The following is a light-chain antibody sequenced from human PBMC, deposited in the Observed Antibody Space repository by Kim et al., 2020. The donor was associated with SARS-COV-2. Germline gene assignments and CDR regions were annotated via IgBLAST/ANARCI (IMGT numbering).Light chain of an antibody. CDR1: QAVRDG. CDR3: LQDFNYPYT. CDR2: QTS. Sequence: AIHMTQSPTSLSASVGDKVTITCRASQAVRDGVGWYQQIAGKAPKLLIYQTSNLQTGVPSRFSGSGSGTDFTLTISSLQPEDFATYYCLQDFNYPYTFGQGTKLEI. V-gene: IGKV1-6*01. J-gene: IGKJ2*01.